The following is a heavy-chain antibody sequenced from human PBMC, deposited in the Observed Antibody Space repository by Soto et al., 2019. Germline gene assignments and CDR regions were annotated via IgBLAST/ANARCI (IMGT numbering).Heavy chain of an antibody. D-gene: IGHD3-22*01. J-gene: IGHJ4*02. CDR1: GYTLTDLS. Sequence: ASVKVSCKVSGYTLTDLSMHWVRQAPGKGLEWMGGINPSGGETSYAQKFQGRVTMTRDTSTSTVYMELSSLRSEDTAVYYCAAPRTDYDSSRLDYWGQGTLVTVSS. V-gene: IGHV1-46*01. CDR3: AAPRTDYDSSRLDY. CDR2: INPSGGET.